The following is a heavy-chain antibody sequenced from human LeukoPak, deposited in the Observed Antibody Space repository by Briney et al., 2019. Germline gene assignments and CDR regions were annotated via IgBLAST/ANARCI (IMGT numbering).Heavy chain of an antibody. CDR2: IRYDGSNK. CDR1: GFTFSSYG. CDR3: AKEQGYYYDSGGYYVEYFQH. J-gene: IGHJ1*01. D-gene: IGHD3-22*01. Sequence: GGSLRLSCAASGFTFSSYGMHWVRQAPGKGLEWVAFIRYDGSNKYYADSVKGRFTISRDISENTLYLQMNALRAEDTAVYYCAKEQGYYYDSGGYYVEYFQHWGQGTLVTVSS. V-gene: IGHV3-30*02.